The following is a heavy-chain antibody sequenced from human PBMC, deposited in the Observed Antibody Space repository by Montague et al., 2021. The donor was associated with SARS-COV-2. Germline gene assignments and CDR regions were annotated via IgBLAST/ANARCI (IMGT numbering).Heavy chain of an antibody. J-gene: IGHJ4*02. CDR2: KYYTGSN. CDR3: ASAQPRTMAF. V-gene: IGHV4-4*06. D-gene: IGHD1-14*01. Sequence: LGKKYYTGSNKFNPSLKSRVSMSLDTSKNQFFLVLNSVTPAETAVYYCASAQPRTMAFWGQGTLVTVSS.